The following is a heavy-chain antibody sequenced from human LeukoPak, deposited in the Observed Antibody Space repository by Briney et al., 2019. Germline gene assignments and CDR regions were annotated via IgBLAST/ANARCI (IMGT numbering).Heavy chain of an antibody. J-gene: IGHJ4*02. D-gene: IGHD6-19*01. CDR3: AKAGIAVPATPEY. V-gene: IGHV3-23*01. CDR1: GFTFSSYA. CDR2: ISSSGGTK. Sequence: GGSLRLSCAAYGFTFSSYAMNCVRQAPGKGLEWVSVISSSGGTKYYSDPVKGRFIISRDNSKNTLYLQMNSLRAEDTAVYYCAKAGIAVPATPEYCGQGTQVTVSS.